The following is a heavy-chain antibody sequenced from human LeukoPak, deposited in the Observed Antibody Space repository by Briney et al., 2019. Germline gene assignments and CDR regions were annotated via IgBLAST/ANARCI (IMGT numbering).Heavy chain of an antibody. CDR2: ISGSGGST. CDR1: GFTFSSYE. V-gene: IGHV3-23*01. Sequence: PGGSLRLSCAASGFTFSSYEMNWVRQAPGKGLEWVSGISGSGGSTYYADSVKGRFTISRDNSKNTLYLQMNSLRAEDTAVYYCAKDKIAAAGILAYWGQGTLVIVSS. J-gene: IGHJ4*02. D-gene: IGHD6-13*01. CDR3: AKDKIAAAGILAY.